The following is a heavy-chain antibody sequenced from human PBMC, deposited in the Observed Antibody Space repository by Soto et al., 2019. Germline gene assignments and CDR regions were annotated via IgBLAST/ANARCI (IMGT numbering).Heavy chain of an antibody. J-gene: IGHJ4*02. V-gene: IGHV3-30-3*01. CDR1: GFTFSSYA. CDR3: ARGPGGYYDILTGYRDFDY. D-gene: IGHD3-9*01. Sequence: PGGSLRLSCAASGFTFSSYAMHWVRQAPGKGLEWVAVISYDGSNKYYADSVKGRFTISRDNSKNTLYLQMNSLRAEDTAVYYCARGPGGYYDILTGYRDFDYWGQGTLVTVSS. CDR2: ISYDGSNK.